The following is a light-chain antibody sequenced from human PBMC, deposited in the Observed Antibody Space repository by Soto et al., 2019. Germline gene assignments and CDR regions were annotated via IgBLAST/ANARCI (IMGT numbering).Light chain of an antibody. CDR2: AAS. CDR3: QQSYSTPLT. CDR1: QSISSY. Sequence: DIQMTQSPSSLSASVGDRVTITCRASQSISSYLNCYQQKPGKAPKLLIYAASSLQSGVPSRFSGRGSGTDVTLTISSLQPEDFATYSCQQSYSTPLTFGGGTKGEIK. V-gene: IGKV1-39*01. J-gene: IGKJ4*01.